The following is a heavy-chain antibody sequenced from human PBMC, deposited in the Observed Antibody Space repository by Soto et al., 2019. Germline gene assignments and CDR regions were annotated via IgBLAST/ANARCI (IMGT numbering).Heavy chain of an antibody. CDR3: AKDRLAGNFDY. V-gene: IGHV3-23*01. J-gene: IGHJ4*02. CDR1: GFRVNNYA. Sequence: GGSMGLSCAASGFRVNNYAMNWVRQAPGKGLEWVATISNTGGSTYYADSVKGRFTISRDNSKNTLYLQMNSLRVEDTAVYYCAKDRLAGNFDYWGQGTQVTVSS. CDR2: ISNTGGST.